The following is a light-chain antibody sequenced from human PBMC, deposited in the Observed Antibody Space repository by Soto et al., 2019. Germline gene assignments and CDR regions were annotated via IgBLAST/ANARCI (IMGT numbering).Light chain of an antibody. CDR3: QQHSGAPLT. Sequence: EIVMTQSPATLSLSPRERASLSCRASQSISNFLAWYQQKPGKPPKLLIYDASSLQSGVPSRFSGSGSGTDFSLTISSLQPEDFAAYYCQQHSGAPLTFGEGTRLEIK. J-gene: IGKJ5*01. CDR1: QSISNF. CDR2: DAS. V-gene: IGKV3-11*01.